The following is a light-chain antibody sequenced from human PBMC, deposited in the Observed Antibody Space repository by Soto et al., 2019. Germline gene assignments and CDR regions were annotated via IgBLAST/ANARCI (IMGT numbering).Light chain of an antibody. CDR1: QSVRSNY. CDR2: GAS. V-gene: IGKV3-20*01. J-gene: IGKJ4*01. CDR3: QQYGSSPLT. Sequence: DIVLTQSPGTLSLSPGERATLSCRASQSVRSNYLAWYQQQSGQSPRLLIYGASSRATGIPDRFSGSGSGTDFTLTINRLEPEDFAVYHCQQYGSSPLTFGGGTKVEIK.